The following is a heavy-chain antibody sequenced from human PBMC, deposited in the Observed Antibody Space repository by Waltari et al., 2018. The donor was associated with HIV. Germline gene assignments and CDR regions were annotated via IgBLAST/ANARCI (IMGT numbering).Heavy chain of an antibody. J-gene: IGHJ4*02. D-gene: IGHD3-10*01. CDR1: GGSISSGGYY. CDR3: ARGERITMVRGVIPGYYFDY. CDR2: IYYSGST. V-gene: IGHV4-31*03. Sequence: QVQLQESGPGLVKPSQTLSLTCTVSGGSISSGGYYWSWIRQHPGKGLEWIGYIYYSGSTYYNPSLKSRVTISVDTSKNQFSLKLSSVTAADTAVYYCARGERITMVRGVIPGYYFDYWGQGTLVTVSS.